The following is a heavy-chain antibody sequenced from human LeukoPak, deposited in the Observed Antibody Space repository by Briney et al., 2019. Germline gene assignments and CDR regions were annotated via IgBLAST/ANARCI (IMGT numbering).Heavy chain of an antibody. Sequence: GGSLRLSCDASGFTFSSYAMHWVRQAPGKGLEWVAVISYDGSNKYYADSVKGRFTISRDNSKNTLYLQMNSLRAEDTAVYYCARAALYSGWPFDYWGQGTLVTVSS. CDR2: ISYDGSNK. CDR3: ARAALYSGWPFDY. J-gene: IGHJ4*02. V-gene: IGHV3-30*14. CDR1: GFTFSSYA. D-gene: IGHD6-19*01.